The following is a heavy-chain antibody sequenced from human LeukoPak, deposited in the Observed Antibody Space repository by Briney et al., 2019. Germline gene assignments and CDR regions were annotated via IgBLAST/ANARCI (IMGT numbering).Heavy chain of an antibody. D-gene: IGHD3-9*01. J-gene: IGHJ6*02. Sequence: GGSLRLSCAASGFTFSSYSMNWVRQAPGKGLEWVLSISSSSSYIYYADSVKGRFTISRDNAKNSLYLQMNSLRAEDTAVYYCARVRLHDILTGFRAPTNYYYYGMDVWGQGTTVTVSS. V-gene: IGHV3-21*01. CDR3: ARVRLHDILTGFRAPTNYYYYGMDV. CDR2: ISSSSSYI. CDR1: GFTFSSYS.